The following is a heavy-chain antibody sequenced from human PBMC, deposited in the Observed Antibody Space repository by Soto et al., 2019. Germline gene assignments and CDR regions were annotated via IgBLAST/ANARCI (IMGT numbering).Heavy chain of an antibody. J-gene: IGHJ4*02. Sequence: QVQVVESGGGVVQPGRALRLSCAASGFTFSSYAMHWVRQAPGKGLEWVAIISYDGSDKYYADSVKGRFTISRDNSKNTLYLQMNSLRTEDTAVYYCVRGGRLRHFDYWGQGTLVTVSS. CDR1: GFTFSSYA. CDR3: VRGGRLRHFDY. D-gene: IGHD5-12*01. V-gene: IGHV3-30*04. CDR2: ISYDGSDK.